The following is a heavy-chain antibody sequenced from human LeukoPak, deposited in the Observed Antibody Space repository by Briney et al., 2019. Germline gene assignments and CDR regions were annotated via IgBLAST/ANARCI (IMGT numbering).Heavy chain of an antibody. D-gene: IGHD6-6*01. V-gene: IGHV3-21*01. CDR2: ISSSSSYI. CDR1: GFTFSSYS. Sequence: GGSLRLSCAASGFTFSSYSMNWVRQAPGKGLEWVSSISSSSSYIYYADSVKGRFTISRDNAKNSLYLQMNSLRAEDTAVYYCASSVKGQLAHWFDPWGQGTLVTVSS. CDR3: ASSVKGQLAHWFDP. J-gene: IGHJ5*02.